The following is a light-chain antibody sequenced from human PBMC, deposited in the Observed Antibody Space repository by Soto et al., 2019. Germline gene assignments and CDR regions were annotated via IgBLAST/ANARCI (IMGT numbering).Light chain of an antibody. CDR3: QQLGSYPLT. J-gene: IGKJ4*01. CDR2: DAS. V-gene: IGKV3-11*01. CDR1: QSVSTY. Sequence: IRLTQSPSTLSLSPGEGATLSCRASQSVSTYLAWHQQRPGQAPRLLISDASNRATGIPARFSGSGSETDFTLTISRLEPEDFAVYYCQQLGSYPLTFAGGTKVDIK.